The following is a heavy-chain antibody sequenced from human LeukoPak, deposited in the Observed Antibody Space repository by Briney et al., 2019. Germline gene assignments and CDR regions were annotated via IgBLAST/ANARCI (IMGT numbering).Heavy chain of an antibody. CDR2: IYYSGST. V-gene: IGHV4-59*01. CDR3: ARSGLELWFGELLGRGYYGMDV. J-gene: IGHJ6*02. CDR1: GGSISSYY. Sequence: PSETLSLTCTVSGGSISSYYWSWIRRSPGKGLEWIGYIYYSGSTNYNPSLKSRVTISVDTSKNQFSLKLSSVTAADTAVYYCARSGLELWFGELLGRGYYGMDVWGQGTTVTVSS. D-gene: IGHD3-10*01.